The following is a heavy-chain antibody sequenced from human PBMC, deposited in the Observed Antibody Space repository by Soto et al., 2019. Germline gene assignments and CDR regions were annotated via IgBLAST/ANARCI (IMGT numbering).Heavy chain of an antibody. J-gene: IGHJ6*02. CDR3: APVPAASSYYNTDV. V-gene: IGHV3-23*01. CDR1: GFAFSTYA. Sequence: LRLSCAASGFAFSTYAMNWVRQAPGKGLEWVSGIVDSGGRAFYADSVQGRFTISRDNSKNTLYLEMNNLRAEDTAIYYCAPVPAASSYYNTDVWGQGTTVTVSS. CDR2: IVDSGGRA. D-gene: IGHD2-2*01.